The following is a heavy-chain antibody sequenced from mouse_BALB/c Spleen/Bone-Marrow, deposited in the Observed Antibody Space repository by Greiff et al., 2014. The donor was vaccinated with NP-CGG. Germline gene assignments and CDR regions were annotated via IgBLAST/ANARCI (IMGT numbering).Heavy chain of an antibody. Sequence: QVQLQQSGAELVKPGTSVNLSCKASGYTFTDYIIHWVKQRSGQGLEWIGWFYPGSGSIKYNEKFKDKATLTADKSSNTVYMELGRLTSEDSAVYFCARHEDLDIRRRLSAMDYWGQGASVTVSS. V-gene: IGHV1-62-2*01. CDR3: ARHEDLDIRRRLSAMDY. CDR1: GYTFTDYI. CDR2: FYPGSGSI. D-gene: IGHD2-12*01. J-gene: IGHJ4*01.